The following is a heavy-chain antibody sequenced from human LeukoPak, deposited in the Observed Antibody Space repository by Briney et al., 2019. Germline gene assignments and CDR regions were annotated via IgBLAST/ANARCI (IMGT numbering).Heavy chain of an antibody. CDR3: AREHSSSWDQFDY. D-gene: IGHD6-13*01. CDR1: GYSFVGYG. J-gene: IGHJ4*02. V-gene: IGHV1-18*01. CDR2: FNPENGNT. Sequence: ASVKVSCKASGYSFVGYGITWVRQAPGQGLERMGWFNPENGNTNYAQKVQGRVTMTADTSTSTSYMELRSLRSDDTAVYYCAREHSSSWDQFDYWGQGTLVTVSS.